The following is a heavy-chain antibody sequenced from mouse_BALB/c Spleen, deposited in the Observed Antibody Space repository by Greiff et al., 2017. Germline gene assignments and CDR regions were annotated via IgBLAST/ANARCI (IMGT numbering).Heavy chain of an antibody. CDR2: IDPSDSET. CDR3: ARDYGSSYYFDY. Sequence: VQLQQPGAELVKPGAPVKLSCKASGYTFTSYWMNWVKQRPGRGLEWIGRIDPSDSETHYNQKFKDKATLTVDKSSSTAYIQLSSLTSEDSAVYYCARDYGSSYYFDYWGQGTTLTVSS. V-gene: IGHV1-69*02. J-gene: IGHJ2*01. D-gene: IGHD1-1*01. CDR1: GYTFTSYW.